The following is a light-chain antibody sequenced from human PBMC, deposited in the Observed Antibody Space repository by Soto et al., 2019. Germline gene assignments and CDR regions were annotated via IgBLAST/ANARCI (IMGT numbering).Light chain of an antibody. CDR1: QSIGTW. CDR3: QEYNSYPVS. J-gene: IGKJ5*01. V-gene: IGKV1-5*01. Sequence: DIQVTQSPATLSAFVGDRVTISCRARQSIGTWLAWYQQKPGKAPKLLIYDASTLESGVPSRFSGSGSGTEFTLTISSLQPEDVATYYCQEYNSYPVSFGQGTRLEI. CDR2: DAS.